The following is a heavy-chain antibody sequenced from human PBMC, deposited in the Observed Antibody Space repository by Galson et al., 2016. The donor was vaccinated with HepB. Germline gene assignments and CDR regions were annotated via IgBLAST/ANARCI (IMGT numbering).Heavy chain of an antibody. CDR1: GLSISDAW. CDR3: ARMVRRLENSFDI. V-gene: IGHV3-15*04. Sequence: SLRLSCAASGLSISDAWMSWVRQAPGKGLEWIGRIASKSDGETTDSAAPVKGRFTFVRDDSGGTLYLQMGSRKTEDTGLYYCARMVRRLENSFDIWGQGTMVAVSS. J-gene: IGHJ3*02. D-gene: IGHD3-10*01. CDR2: IASKSDGETT.